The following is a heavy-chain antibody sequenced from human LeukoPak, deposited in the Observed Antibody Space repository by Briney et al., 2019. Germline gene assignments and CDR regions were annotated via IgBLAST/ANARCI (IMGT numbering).Heavy chain of an antibody. CDR2: ISSSSSYI. Sequence: GGSLRLSCAASGFTFSSYSMNWVRQAPGKGLEWVSSISSSSSYIYYADSVKGRFTISRDNAKNSLYLQMNSLRAEDTAVYYCARDRLYYDSSGYYHWGQGTLVTVSS. V-gene: IGHV3-21*01. CDR3: ARDRLYYDSSGYYH. CDR1: GFTFSSYS. J-gene: IGHJ4*02. D-gene: IGHD3-22*01.